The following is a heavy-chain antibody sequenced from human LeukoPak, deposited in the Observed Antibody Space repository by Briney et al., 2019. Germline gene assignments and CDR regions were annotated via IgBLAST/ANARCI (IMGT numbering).Heavy chain of an antibody. D-gene: IGHD2-2*01. V-gene: IGHV3-21*04. CDR1: GFTFSSYS. CDR3: AKDHKHCSSTSCYVFDY. CDR2: ISSSSSYI. Sequence: GGSLRLSCAASGFTFSSYSMNWVRQAPGKGLEWVSSISSSSSYIYYADSVKGRFTISRDNSKNTLYLQMNSLRADDTAVYYCAKDHKHCSSTSCYVFDYWGQGTLVTVSS. J-gene: IGHJ4*02.